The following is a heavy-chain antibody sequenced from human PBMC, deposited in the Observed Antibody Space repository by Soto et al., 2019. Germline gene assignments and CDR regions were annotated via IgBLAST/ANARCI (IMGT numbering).Heavy chain of an antibody. CDR3: ARDLHRIWNYDYYHYRMDV. V-gene: IGHV1-69*13. CDR1: GGTFSSYA. Sequence: SVKVSCKASGGTFSSYAISWVRQAPGQGLEWMGGIIPIFGTANYAQKFQGRVTITADESTSTAYMELSSLRSEDTAVYYCARDLHRIWNYDYYHYRMDVWGQGTKVPVSS. D-gene: IGHD1-7*01. CDR2: IIPIFGTA. J-gene: IGHJ6*02.